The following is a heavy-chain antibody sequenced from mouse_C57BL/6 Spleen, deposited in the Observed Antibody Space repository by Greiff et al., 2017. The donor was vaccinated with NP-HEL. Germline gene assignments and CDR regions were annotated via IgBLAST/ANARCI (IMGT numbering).Heavy chain of an antibody. J-gene: IGHJ2*01. V-gene: IGHV5-4*01. CDR2: ISDGGSYT. CDR1: GFTFSSYA. Sequence: DVMLVESGGGLVKPGGSLKLSCAASGFTFSSYAMSWVRQTPEKRLEWVATISDGGSYTYYQDNVKGRFTISRDNAKNNLYLQMSHLKSEDTAMYYGARDDDGGFDYWGQGTTLTVSS. CDR3: ARDDDGGFDY. D-gene: IGHD2-12*01.